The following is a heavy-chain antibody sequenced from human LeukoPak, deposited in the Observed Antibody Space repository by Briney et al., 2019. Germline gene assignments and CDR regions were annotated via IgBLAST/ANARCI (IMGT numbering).Heavy chain of an antibody. Sequence: PSDTLSLACTVSGGSISITNYYWAWIRQPPGKGLKWIGSIYYSGTTYYNPSFKSRVTISVDTSKNQFSLKLSSVTTADTAVYYCARLSGTNLDFDYWGQGTLVTVSS. CDR2: IYYSGTT. CDR3: ARLSGTNLDFDY. CDR1: GGSISITNYY. D-gene: IGHD1-20*01. J-gene: IGHJ4*02. V-gene: IGHV4-39*01.